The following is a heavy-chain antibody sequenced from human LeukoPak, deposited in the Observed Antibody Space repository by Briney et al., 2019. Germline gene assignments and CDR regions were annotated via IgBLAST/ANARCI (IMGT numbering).Heavy chain of an antibody. CDR2: ISVSGGRT. CDR1: RFTFSSYA. J-gene: IGHJ4*02. CDR3: AREEEYGDYGY. Sequence: GGSLRLSCAASRFTFSSYAMSWVRQAPGKGLEWVSGISVSGGRTDYADSVKGRFTISRDNSKNTLYLQMNSLRAEDTAVYYCAREEEYGDYGYWGQGTLVTVSS. D-gene: IGHD4-17*01. V-gene: IGHV3-23*01.